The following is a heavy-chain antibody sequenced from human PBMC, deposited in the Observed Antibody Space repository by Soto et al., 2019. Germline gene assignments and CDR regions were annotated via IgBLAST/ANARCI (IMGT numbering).Heavy chain of an antibody. CDR1: GFTFSNYA. CDR3: AKAYFVWSSEQPYYFDY. V-gene: IGHV3-23*01. J-gene: IGHJ4*02. CDR2: ISGSGGRA. Sequence: EVQLLDSGGGLVQPGGSLRLSCAASGFTFSNYAMTWVRQGPGQGLEWVSGISGSGGRAYYADYVKGRFTISRDNSKRTLYLQMTSLRAEDTAVYYCAKAYFVWSSEQPYYFDYGGQGTLVTVSS. D-gene: IGHD3-16*01.